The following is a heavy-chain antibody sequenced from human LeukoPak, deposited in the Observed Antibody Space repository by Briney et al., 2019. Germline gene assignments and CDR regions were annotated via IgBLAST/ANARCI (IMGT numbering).Heavy chain of an antibody. CDR1: GDSINSLDL. Sequence: SGTLSLTCTVSGDSINSLDLWSWVRPPPGKGLEWIGEMYLSGTTHSNPSVKSRVTISIDKSKDQFFLNLSSVTAADTAVYYCAGLVGRYSSGLYYYYFDYWGQGTLVTVSS. J-gene: IGHJ4*02. CDR2: MYLSGTT. D-gene: IGHD3-22*01. V-gene: IGHV4-4*02. CDR3: AGLVGRYSSGLYYYYFDY.